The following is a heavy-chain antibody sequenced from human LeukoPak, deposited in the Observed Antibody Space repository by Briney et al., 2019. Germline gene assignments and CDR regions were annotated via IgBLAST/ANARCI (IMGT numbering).Heavy chain of an antibody. CDR2: ISAYNGNT. Sequence: ASVKVSCKASGYTFTSYGISWVRQAPGQGLEWMGWISAYNGNTNYAQKLQGRVTMTTDTSTSTAYMELSSLRSEDTAVYYCARAPPYYGDYDVYYYYYMDVWGKGTTVTVSS. D-gene: IGHD4-17*01. J-gene: IGHJ6*03. CDR3: ARAPPYYGDYDVYYYYYMDV. CDR1: GYTFTSYG. V-gene: IGHV1-18*01.